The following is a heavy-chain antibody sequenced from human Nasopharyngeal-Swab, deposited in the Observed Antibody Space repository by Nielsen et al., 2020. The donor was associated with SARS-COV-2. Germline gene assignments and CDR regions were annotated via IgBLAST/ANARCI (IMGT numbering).Heavy chain of an antibody. D-gene: IGHD3-22*01. CDR1: GGTFSGYY. J-gene: IGHJ4*02. CDR2: INHSGST. V-gene: IGHV4-34*01. Sequence: SEPLSLTCAVYGGTFSGYYWSRIRQPPGKGLEWIGEINHSGSTNYNPSLKSRVTISVDTSKNQFSLKLSSVTAADTAVYYCARTSRLPSITMIVVVIDYYFDYWGQGTLVTVSS. CDR3: ARTSRLPSITMIVVVIDYYFDY.